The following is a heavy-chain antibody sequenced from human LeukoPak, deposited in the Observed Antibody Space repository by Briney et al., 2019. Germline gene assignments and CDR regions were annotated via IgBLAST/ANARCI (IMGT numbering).Heavy chain of an antibody. CDR3: ARGSQYSYAKIDS. D-gene: IGHD5-18*01. CDR2: IKTDGSRT. V-gene: IGHV3-74*01. Sequence: PGGSLRLSCAASGFTLSSYWLHWVRQAPGKGLVWVSIIKTDGSRTYYADSVKGRFSMSTDNAKNTLYLQMNSLRAEDTAVYYCARGSQYSYAKIDSWGQGTLVTVSS. CDR1: GFTLSSYW. J-gene: IGHJ4*02.